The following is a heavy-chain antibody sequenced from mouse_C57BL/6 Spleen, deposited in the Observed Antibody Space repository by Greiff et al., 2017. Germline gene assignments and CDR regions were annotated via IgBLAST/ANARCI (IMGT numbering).Heavy chain of an antibody. V-gene: IGHV5-15*04. CDR1: GFTFSDYG. CDR3: ARPNYYGSSSYWYFDV. D-gene: IGHD1-1*01. J-gene: IGHJ1*03. Sequence: EVKLVESGGGLVQPGGSLKLSCAASGFTFSDYGMAWVRQAPRKGPEWVAFISNLAYSIYYADTVTGRFTISRENAKNTLYLEMSSLRSEDTAMYYCARPNYYGSSSYWYFDVWGTGTTVTVSS. CDR2: ISNLAYSI.